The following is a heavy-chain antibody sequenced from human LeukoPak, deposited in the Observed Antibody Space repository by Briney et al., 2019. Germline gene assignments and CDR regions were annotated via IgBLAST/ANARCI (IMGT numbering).Heavy chain of an antibody. D-gene: IGHD3-3*01. CDR1: GFTFSSYW. CDR2: INSDGSST. CDR3: AREAALYSYDFWSGYSQFDD. Sequence: GGSLRLSCAASGFTFSSYWMHWVRQAPGKGLVWVSRINSDGSSTSYADSVKGRFTISGDNAKNTLYLQMNSLRAEDTAVYYCAREAALYSYDFWSGYSQFDDWGQGTLVTVSS. V-gene: IGHV3-74*01. J-gene: IGHJ4*02.